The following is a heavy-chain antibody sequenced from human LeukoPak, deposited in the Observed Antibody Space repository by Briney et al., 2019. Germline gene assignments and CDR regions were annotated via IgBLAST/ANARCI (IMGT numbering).Heavy chain of an antibody. Sequence: SKTLSLTCAVYGVSFSGYYWSWIRQPPGKGLEWIGEINHSGSTNYNPSLKSRVTISVDASKNQFSLKLSSVTAADTAVYYCARSRSGGSCPGVYWGQGTLVTVSS. D-gene: IGHD2-15*01. CDR2: INHSGST. CDR3: ARSRSGGSCPGVY. V-gene: IGHV4-34*01. CDR1: GVSFSGYY. J-gene: IGHJ4*02.